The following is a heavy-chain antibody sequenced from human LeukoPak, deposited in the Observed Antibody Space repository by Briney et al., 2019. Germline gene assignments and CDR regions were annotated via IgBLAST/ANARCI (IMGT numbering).Heavy chain of an antibody. D-gene: IGHD6-13*01. CDR1: GGTFSSYA. V-gene: IGHV1-69*13. CDR2: IIPIFGTA. Sequence: SVKVSCKASGGTFSSYAISWVRQAPGQGLEWMGGIIPIFGTANYAQKFQGRVTITADESTSTAYMELSSLRSVDTAVYYCARDRDRGYSSSSFQHWGQGTLVTVSS. CDR3: ARDRDRGYSSSSFQH. J-gene: IGHJ1*01.